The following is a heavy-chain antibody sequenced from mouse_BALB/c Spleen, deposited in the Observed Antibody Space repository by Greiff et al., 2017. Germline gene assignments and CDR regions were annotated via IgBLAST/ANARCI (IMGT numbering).Heavy chain of an antibody. CDR1: GFTFSDYG. J-gene: IGHJ1*01. CDR3: ARGGGYYWYFDV. D-gene: IGHD1-1*02. Sequence: DVKLVESGGGLVQPGGSRKLSCAASGFTFSDYGMAWVRQAPGKGPEWVAFISNLAYSIYYADTVTGRFTISRENAKNTLYLEMSSLRSEDTAMYYCARGGGYYWYFDVWGAGTTVTVSS. CDR2: ISNLAYSI. V-gene: IGHV5-15*02.